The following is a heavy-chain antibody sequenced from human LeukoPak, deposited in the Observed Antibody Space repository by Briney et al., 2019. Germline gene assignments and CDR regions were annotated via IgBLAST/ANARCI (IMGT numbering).Heavy chain of an antibody. V-gene: IGHV4-39*07. J-gene: IGHJ6*03. D-gene: IGHD5-18*01. CDR3: ARGGGYSFYYYYMDV. Sequence: SETLSLTCTVSGGSITTSSYYWGWIRQPPGKGLEWIGSIYYSGSTYYNPSLKSRVTISVDTSKNQFSLKLSSVTAADTAVYYCARGGGYSFYYYYMDVWGKGTTVTISS. CDR2: IYYSGST. CDR1: GGSITTSSYY.